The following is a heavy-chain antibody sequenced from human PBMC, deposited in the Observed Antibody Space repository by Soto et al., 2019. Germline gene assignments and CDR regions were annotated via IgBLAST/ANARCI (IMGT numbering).Heavy chain of an antibody. V-gene: IGHV1-69*04. CDR3: ARDGETAAGTSWPEYFQH. J-gene: IGHJ1*01. D-gene: IGHD6-13*01. CDR2: IIPILGIA. Sequence: GASVKVSCKASGGTFSSYAMHLVRQAPGQRLEWMGRIIPILGIANYAQKFQGRVTITADKSTSTAYMELSSLRSEDTAVYYCARDGETAAGTSWPEYFQHWGQGTLVTVSS. CDR1: GGTFSSYA.